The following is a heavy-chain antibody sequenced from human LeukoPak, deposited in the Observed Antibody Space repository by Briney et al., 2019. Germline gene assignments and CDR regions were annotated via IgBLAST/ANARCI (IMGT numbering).Heavy chain of an antibody. D-gene: IGHD2-2*03. CDR1: GYTFIAYY. Sequence: GASVKVSCKASGYTFIAYYMFWVRQAPGQGLEWMGWINPNSGGTGHAQKFQGRVTMTRDTSISTSYMEVTGLRSDDTAVYFCARDGYCRGSSCPFQHWGQGTMVTVSS. CDR3: ARDGYCRGSSCPFQH. J-gene: IGHJ1*01. V-gene: IGHV1-2*02. CDR2: INPNSGGT.